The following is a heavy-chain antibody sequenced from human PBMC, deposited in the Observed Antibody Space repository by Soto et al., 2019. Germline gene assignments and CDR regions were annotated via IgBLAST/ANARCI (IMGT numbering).Heavy chain of an antibody. Sequence: ASVKVSFKASGYTFTSYGISWVRQAPGQGLEWMGWISAYNGNTNYAQKLQGRVTMTTDTSTSTAYMELRSLRSDDTAVYYCARVGYSSGWYLENYYGMDVWGQGTTVTVSS. D-gene: IGHD6-19*01. J-gene: IGHJ6*02. V-gene: IGHV1-18*01. CDR2: ISAYNGNT. CDR3: ARVGYSSGWYLENYYGMDV. CDR1: GYTFTSYG.